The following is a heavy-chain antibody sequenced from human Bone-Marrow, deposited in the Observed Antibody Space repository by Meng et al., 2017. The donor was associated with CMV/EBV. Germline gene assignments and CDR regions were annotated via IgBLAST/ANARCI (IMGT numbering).Heavy chain of an antibody. Sequence: SLKISCAASGFTFDDYAMHWVRQAPGKGLEWVSGISWNSGSIGYADSVKGRFTISRDNAKNSLYLQMNSLRAEDTALYYCAKDTRSVGSGSYYEVNYFDYWGQGTLVTVSS. CDR2: ISWNSGSI. D-gene: IGHD3-10*01. CDR1: GFTFDDYA. V-gene: IGHV3-9*01. CDR3: AKDTRSVGSGSYYEVNYFDY. J-gene: IGHJ4*02.